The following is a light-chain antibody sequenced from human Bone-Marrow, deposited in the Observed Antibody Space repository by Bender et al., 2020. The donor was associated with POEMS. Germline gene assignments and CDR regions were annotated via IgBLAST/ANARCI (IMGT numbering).Light chain of an antibody. CDR1: NSNIGKNF. CDR3: NSYTGIAPGV. Sequence: QFVLTQPPSLSAAPRQYITISCSGSNSNIGKNFVSWYQQFPGTAPKLLIYDNDKRPSGIPARFSGSKSGAAATLGITGLQTGDEATYYCNSYTGIAPGVFGGGTKLTVL. J-gene: IGLJ3*02. V-gene: IGLV1-51*01. CDR2: DND.